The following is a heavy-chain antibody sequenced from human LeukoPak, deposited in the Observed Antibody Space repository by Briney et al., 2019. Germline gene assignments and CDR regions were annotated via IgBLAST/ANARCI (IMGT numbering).Heavy chain of an antibody. J-gene: IGHJ4*02. V-gene: IGHV3-30-3*01. Sequence: PGGSLRLSCAASGLTFSSYAMHWVRQAPGKGLEWVAVISYDGSNKYYADSVKGRFTISRDNSKNTLYLQMNSLRAEDTAVYYCARDRRWPLYFDYWGQGSLVTVSS. CDR2: ISYDGSNK. D-gene: IGHD6-13*01. CDR3: ARDRRWPLYFDY. CDR1: GLTFSSYA.